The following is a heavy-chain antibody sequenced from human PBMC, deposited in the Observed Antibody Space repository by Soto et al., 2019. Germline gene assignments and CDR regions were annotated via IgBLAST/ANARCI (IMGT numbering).Heavy chain of an antibody. CDR1: GFTFSSYG. V-gene: IGHV3-30*03. Sequence: PGGSLRLSCAASGFTFSSYGMHWVRQAPGKGLEWVAVISYDGSNKYYADSVKGRFTISRDNSKNTLYLQMNSLRAEDTAVYYCARIFSTGIAAAGPEAPLGFDYWGQGTLVTVSS. J-gene: IGHJ4*02. CDR3: ARIFSTGIAAAGPEAPLGFDY. CDR2: ISYDGSNK. D-gene: IGHD6-13*01.